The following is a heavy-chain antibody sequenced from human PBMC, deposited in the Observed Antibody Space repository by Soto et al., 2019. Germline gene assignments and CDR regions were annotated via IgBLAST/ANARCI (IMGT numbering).Heavy chain of an antibody. CDR1: GYSFTSYW. D-gene: IGHD6-13*01. J-gene: IGHJ6*02. V-gene: IGHV5-51*01. Sequence: GESLKISCKGSGYSFTSYWINWVRQMPGKGLEWMGIIYPGDSDTRYSPSFQGQVTISADKSIDTAYLQWRSLKASDTAVYYCARHHGSPGSYFGLDVWGQGATVTVSS. CDR3: ARHHGSPGSYFGLDV. CDR2: IYPGDSDT.